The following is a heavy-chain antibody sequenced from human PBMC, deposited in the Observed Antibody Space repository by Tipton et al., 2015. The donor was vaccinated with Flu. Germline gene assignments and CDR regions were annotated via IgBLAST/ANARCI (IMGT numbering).Heavy chain of an antibody. J-gene: IGHJ4*02. CDR2: VYHGGTT. D-gene: IGHD3-10*01. CDR1: GEALGSNYY. CDR3: ATTTYYYGSGTHDY. Sequence: GEALGSNYYWGWIRQPPGKGLEWIGCVYHGGTTYYNPSLKGRVAISLDTFNNQFSLKLTSVTAADTAVYFCATTTYYYGSGTHDYWGQGTLVTVSS. V-gene: IGHV4-38-2*01.